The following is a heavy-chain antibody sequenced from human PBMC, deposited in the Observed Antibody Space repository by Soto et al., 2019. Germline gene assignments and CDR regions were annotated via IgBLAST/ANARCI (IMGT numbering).Heavy chain of an antibody. CDR2: ISTTGGNK. D-gene: IGHD2-21*01. V-gene: IGHV3-21*01. CDR1: GFTFSSYS. Sequence: VGSLRLSCAASGFTFSSYSMSWVRQAPGKGLEWVSTISTTGGNKYYADSLKGRFTISRDNAKNSVYLQMNSLRAEDTAVYYCARGLLASRPNWFDPWGQGTLVTVSS. J-gene: IGHJ5*02. CDR3: ARGLLASRPNWFDP.